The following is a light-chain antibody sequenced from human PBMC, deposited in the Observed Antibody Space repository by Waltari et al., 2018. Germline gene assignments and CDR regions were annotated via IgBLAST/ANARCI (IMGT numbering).Light chain of an antibody. CDR2: HAS. J-gene: IGKJ1*01. CDR1: QSVGRY. Sequence: EIVLTQSPGTLSLSPGERATLSCRASQSVGRYLVWYQQKPGQAPRLLIYHASIMATGIPDRFSGSGSGTDFSLTISRLEPEDFAVYYCQKYESLPATFGQGTKVEI. V-gene: IGKV3-20*01. CDR3: QKYESLPAT.